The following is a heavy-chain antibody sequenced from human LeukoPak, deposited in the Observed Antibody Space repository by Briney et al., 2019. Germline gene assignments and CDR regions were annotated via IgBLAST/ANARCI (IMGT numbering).Heavy chain of an antibody. D-gene: IGHD3-10*01. Sequence: PGGSPRLSCAASGFTFSSYSMNWVRQAPGKGLEWVSPISSTSTYIYYADSVKGRFTISRDNAKNSLYLQVNSLRAEDTAVYYCARGGFGELYWGQGALVTVSS. CDR2: ISSTSTYI. J-gene: IGHJ4*02. V-gene: IGHV3-21*01. CDR3: ARGGFGELY. CDR1: GFTFSSYS.